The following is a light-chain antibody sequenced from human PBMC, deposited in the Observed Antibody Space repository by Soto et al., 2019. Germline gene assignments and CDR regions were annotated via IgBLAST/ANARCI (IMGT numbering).Light chain of an antibody. J-gene: IGLJ1*01. CDR1: SSNIGGNS. V-gene: IGLV1-51*01. Sequence: QSVLTQPASASGTPGQRVTISCSGSSSNIGGNSVSWYQQLPGTAPKLLIYDDNKRPSGIPDRFSGSKSGTSATLGITGFQTGDEADYYCGSWDSSLSAYVFGTGTKVTVL. CDR2: DDN. CDR3: GSWDSSLSAYV.